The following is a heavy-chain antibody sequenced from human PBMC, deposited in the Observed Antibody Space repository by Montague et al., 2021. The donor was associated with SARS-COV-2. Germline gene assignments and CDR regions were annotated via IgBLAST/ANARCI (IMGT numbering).Heavy chain of an antibody. V-gene: IGHV4-39*07. CDR2: IYYSGST. CDR3: ARVGRQQLVRLSGMDV. D-gene: IGHD6-13*01. CDR1: GGSISSSSYY. Sequence: SETLSLTCTVSGGSISSSSYYWGWIRQPPGKGLEWIGSIYYSGSTYYXXXPKSRVTISVDTSKNQFSLKLSSVTAADTVVYYCARVGRQQLVRLSGMDVWGQGTTVTVSS. J-gene: IGHJ6*02.